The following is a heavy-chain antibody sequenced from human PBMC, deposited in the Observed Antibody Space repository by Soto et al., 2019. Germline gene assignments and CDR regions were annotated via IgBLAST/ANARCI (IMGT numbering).Heavy chain of an antibody. CDR3: SRMKRIAARQCGNHYYFDY. CDR1: GGSVSGYY. Sequence: QVQLQQGGAGLLKPSETLSLTCAVYGGSVSGYYWSWIRQPPGKRLAWIGEINHSGRTNYNPSLQSPVTTSVHPFKTQFTLKLSSVTAADTAVSDCSRMKRIAARQCGNHYYFDYWGQGTLVTVSS. CDR2: INHSGRT. D-gene: IGHD6-6*01. J-gene: IGHJ4*02. V-gene: IGHV4-34*01.